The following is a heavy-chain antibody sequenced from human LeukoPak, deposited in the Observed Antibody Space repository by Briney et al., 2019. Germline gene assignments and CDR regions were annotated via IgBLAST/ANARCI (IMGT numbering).Heavy chain of an antibody. Sequence: SETLSLTCAVSGASINSNNWWSWVRQSPGKGLEWIGEIYHSGSTNYNPSLKSRVIISVDKSKNQFSLKVTSVTAADTAMYYCARDQRYYDSSGYPEDGFDVWGQGTMVTVSS. J-gene: IGHJ3*01. CDR1: GASINSNNW. D-gene: IGHD3-22*01. V-gene: IGHV4-4*02. CDR3: ARDQRYYDSSGYPEDGFDV. CDR2: IYHSGST.